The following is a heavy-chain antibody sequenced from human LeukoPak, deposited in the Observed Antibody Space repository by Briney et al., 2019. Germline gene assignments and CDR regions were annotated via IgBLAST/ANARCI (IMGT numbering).Heavy chain of an antibody. V-gene: IGHV3-21*01. J-gene: IGHJ4*02. CDR3: ARVGSAAPVTSSGHTIDY. Sequence: GESLSLSCAVSGFSLYTYSMNWVRQAPGKGLEWVSSITSTSTYIYYADSVKGRFTISRDNAKNSLYLQMNSLRVEDTAVCYCARVGSAAPVTSSGHTIDYWGQGTLVIVSS. CDR1: GFSLYTYS. CDR2: ITSTSTYI. D-gene: IGHD3-22*01.